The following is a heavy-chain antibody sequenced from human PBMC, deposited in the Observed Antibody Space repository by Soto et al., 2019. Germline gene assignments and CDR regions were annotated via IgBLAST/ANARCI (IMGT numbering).Heavy chain of an antibody. CDR3: ARDLITGTTGHYYGMDV. Sequence: GGSLRLSCAASGFTFSNYEMHWVRQAPGKGLEYVSGISNNGAHTDYAKSVKGRFTISRDNSENTLYLQMGSLRAEDTAVYYCARDLITGTTGHYYGMDVWGQGTTVTVSS. D-gene: IGHD1-7*01. J-gene: IGHJ6*02. V-gene: IGHV3-64*01. CDR1: GFTFSNYE. CDR2: ISNNGAHT.